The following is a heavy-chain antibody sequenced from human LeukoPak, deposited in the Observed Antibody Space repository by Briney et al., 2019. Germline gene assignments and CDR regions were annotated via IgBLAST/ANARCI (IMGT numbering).Heavy chain of an antibody. Sequence: SETLSLTCTVSGGSINSGAYYWSWIRQHPGKGLEWIGYIYDSGSTHYNPSLKSRVSMSVDTSKDQFSLKLSSVTAADTAVYYCARDSFGSLDYWGQGTLVTVSS. CDR1: GGSINSGAYY. V-gene: IGHV4-31*03. CDR3: ARDSFGSLDY. CDR2: IYDSGST. D-gene: IGHD1-26*01. J-gene: IGHJ4*02.